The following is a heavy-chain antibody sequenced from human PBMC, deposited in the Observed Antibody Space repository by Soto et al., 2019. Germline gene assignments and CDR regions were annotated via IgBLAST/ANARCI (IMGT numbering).Heavy chain of an antibody. CDR2: IYYSGRT. J-gene: IGHJ4*02. V-gene: IGHV4-39*01. D-gene: IGHD3-16*01. CDR1: GESISSSSYY. Sequence: PSETLSLTCIVSGESISSSSYYWGWIRQPPGKGLEWIGSIYYSGRTYYNPSFKSRVTISIDTSKNQFSLKLSSVTATDTAVYYCAKVGGGGPVTAAIGRFDSWGQGTQVTVSS. CDR3: AKVGGGGPVTAAIGRFDS.